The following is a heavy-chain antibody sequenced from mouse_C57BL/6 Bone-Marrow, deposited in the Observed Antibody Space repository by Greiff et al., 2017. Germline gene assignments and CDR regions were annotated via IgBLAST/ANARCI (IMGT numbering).Heavy chain of an antibody. CDR2: INPNYGTT. D-gene: IGHD1-1*01. CDR1: GYSFTDYN. Sequence: VQLQQSGPELVKPGASVKISCKASGYSFTDYNMNWVKQSNGKSLEWIGVINPNYGTTSYNQKFKGKATLTVAQSSSTAYMQLNSLTSEDSAVYYCAREGVLLRYAWFAYWGQGTLVTVAA. J-gene: IGHJ3*01. CDR3: AREGVLLRYAWFAY. V-gene: IGHV1-39*01.